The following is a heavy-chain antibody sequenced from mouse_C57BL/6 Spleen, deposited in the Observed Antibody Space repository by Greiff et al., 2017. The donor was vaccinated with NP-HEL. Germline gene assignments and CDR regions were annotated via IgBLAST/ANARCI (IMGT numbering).Heavy chain of an antibody. D-gene: IGHD1-1*01. CDR2: IYPGDGDT. CDR1: GYAFSSSW. CDR3: AITYYGSSSFAY. V-gene: IGHV1-82*01. Sequence: QVQLQQSGPELVKPGASVKISCKASGYAFSSSWMNWVKQRPGKGLEWIGRIYPGDGDTNYNGKFKGKATMTADKSSSTAYMPLSSLPSEDSAVYFCAITYYGSSSFAYWGQGTLVTVAA. J-gene: IGHJ3*01.